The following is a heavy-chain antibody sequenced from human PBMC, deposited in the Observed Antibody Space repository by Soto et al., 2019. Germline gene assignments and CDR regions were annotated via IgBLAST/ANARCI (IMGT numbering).Heavy chain of an antibody. D-gene: IGHD3-22*01. CDR2: ISSSSIYI. J-gene: IGHJ4*02. V-gene: IGHV3-21*01. CDR3: ARDYYDSSGYLAPLDY. CDR1: GFTFSSYS. Sequence: PGGSLRLSCAASGFTFSSYSMNWVRQAPGKGLERVSSISSSSIYIYYADSVKGRFTISRDNAKNSLYLQMNSLRAEDTAVYYCARDYYDSSGYLAPLDYWGQGTLVTVSS.